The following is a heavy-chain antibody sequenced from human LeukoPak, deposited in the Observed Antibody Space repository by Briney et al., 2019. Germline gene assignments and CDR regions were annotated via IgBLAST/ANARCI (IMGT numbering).Heavy chain of an antibody. V-gene: IGHV1-18*01. CDR3: ARTTTDGAGRPLFDY. D-gene: IGHD4-17*01. Sequence: ASVKVSCKASGYTFISYGISWVRQAPGQGLEWMGWISTYNGNTNYAQKLQGRVTMTTDTSTGTAYMELRSLRSDDTAVYYCARTTTDGAGRPLFDYWGQGTLVTVSS. CDR1: GYTFISYG. J-gene: IGHJ4*02. CDR2: ISTYNGNT.